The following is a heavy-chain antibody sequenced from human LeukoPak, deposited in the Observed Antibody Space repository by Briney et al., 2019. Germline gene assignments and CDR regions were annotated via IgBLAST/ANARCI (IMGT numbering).Heavy chain of an antibody. Sequence: ASVKVSCKASGYTFTSYGISWVRQAPGQGLEWMGWISAYNGNTNYAQKLQGRVTMTRDTSISTAYMELSRLRSDDTAVYYCARAMGSWYSNYWGQGTLVTVSS. J-gene: IGHJ4*02. V-gene: IGHV1-18*01. CDR3: ARAMGSWYSNY. CDR2: ISAYNGNT. CDR1: GYTFTSYG. D-gene: IGHD6-13*01.